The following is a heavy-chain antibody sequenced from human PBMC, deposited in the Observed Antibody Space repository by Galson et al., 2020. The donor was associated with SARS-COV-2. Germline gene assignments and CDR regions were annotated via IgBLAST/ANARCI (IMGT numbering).Heavy chain of an antibody. CDR3: ATVSYYYLDV. J-gene: IGHJ6*03. Sequence: SLRLSCAASGFTFSGSGIHWVRQASGTGLEWVGRIRDRPNNYATAYAAAVKGRFTVSRDDSKNTAYLQMNSLKTEDTAVYYCATVSYYYLDVWGKGTTVTVSS. CDR2: IRDRPNNYAT. V-gene: IGHV3-73*01. D-gene: IGHD1-1*01. CDR1: GFTFSGSG.